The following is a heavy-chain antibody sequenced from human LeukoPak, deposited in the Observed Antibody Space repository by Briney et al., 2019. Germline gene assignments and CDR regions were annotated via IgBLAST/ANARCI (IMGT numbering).Heavy chain of an antibody. V-gene: IGHV3-66*02. CDR1: GFTVSSNY. D-gene: IGHD3-22*01. CDR3: AREFGDSSGYLFDY. J-gene: IGHJ4*02. CDR2: IYSGGST. Sequence: PGGSLRLSCAASGFTVSSNYMSWVRQAPGKWLEWVSVIYSGGSTYYADSVKGRFTISRDNSKNTLYLQMNSLRAEDTAVYYCAREFGDSSGYLFDYWGQGTLVTVSS.